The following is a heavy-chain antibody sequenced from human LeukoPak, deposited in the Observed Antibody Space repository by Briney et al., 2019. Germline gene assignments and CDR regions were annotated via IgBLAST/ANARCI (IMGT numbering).Heavy chain of an antibody. D-gene: IGHD2/OR15-2a*01. J-gene: IGHJ4*02. V-gene: IGHV4-34*01. CDR3: ARHSFLVVAYKYYFDY. CDR2: INHSGST. Sequence: SETLSLTCAVYGGSFSGFYWSWIRQPPGKGLEWIGGINHSGSTNYNPSLKSRVTISVDTSKNQFSLKLSSVTAADTAVYYCARHSFLVVAYKYYFDYWGQGTLVTVSS. CDR1: GGSFSGFY.